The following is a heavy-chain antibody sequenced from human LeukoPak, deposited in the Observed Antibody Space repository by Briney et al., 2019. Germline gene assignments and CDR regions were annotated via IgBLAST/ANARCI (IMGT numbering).Heavy chain of an antibody. V-gene: IGHV3-30*04. CDR2: ISYDGSNK. Sequence: GRSLRLSCAASGFTFSSYAMHWVRQAPGKGLEWVAVISYDGSNKYYADSVKGRFTISRDNSKNTLYLQMNSLRAEDTAVYYCARAPEIAAAGNNWFDPWGQGTLVTVSS. CDR1: GFTFSSYA. CDR3: ARAPEIAAAGNNWFDP. J-gene: IGHJ5*02. D-gene: IGHD6-13*01.